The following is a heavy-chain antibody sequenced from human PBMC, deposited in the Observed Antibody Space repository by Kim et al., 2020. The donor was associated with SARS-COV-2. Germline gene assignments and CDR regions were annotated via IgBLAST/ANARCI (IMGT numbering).Heavy chain of an antibody. V-gene: IGHV1-58*02. CDR2: FVVGSGNT. D-gene: IGHD6-19*01. Sequence: SVKVSCKASGFTFTSSAMQWVRQARGQRLEWIGWFVVGSGNTNYAQKFQERVTITRDMSTSTAYMELSSLRSEDTAVYYCAAGVGSSGWYGYWGQGTLVTVSS. CDR3: AAGVGSSGWYGY. CDR1: GFTFTSSA. J-gene: IGHJ4*02.